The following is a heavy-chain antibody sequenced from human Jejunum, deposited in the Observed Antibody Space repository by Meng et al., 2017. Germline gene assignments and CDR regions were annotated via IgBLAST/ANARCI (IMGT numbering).Heavy chain of an antibody. D-gene: IGHD3-10*01. CDR3: ARSFTLVRGGYALDV. V-gene: IGHV6-1*01. Sequence: SQTLSLTCAISGDSVSSTSASVAWHWIRQSPSRGLEWLGRTYYRYKWFNDYALSVKGRITVNPDTSKNHFSLQLNSVTSEDTAVYFCARSFTLVRGGYALDVWGQGTTVTVSS. CDR1: GDSVSSTSASVA. CDR2: TYYRYKWFN. J-gene: IGHJ6*02.